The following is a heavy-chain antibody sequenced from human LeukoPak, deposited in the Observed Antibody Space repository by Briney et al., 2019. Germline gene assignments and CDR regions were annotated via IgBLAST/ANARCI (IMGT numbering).Heavy chain of an antibody. Sequence: ASVKVSCQASGYTFTGYYMHWVRQAPGQGLEWMGWINPNSGGTNYAQKFQGRVTMTRDTSISTAYMELSRLRSDDTAVYYCARDGVDSSSLVKNWFDPWGQGTLVTVSS. CDR2: INPNSGGT. J-gene: IGHJ5*02. CDR3: ARDGVDSSSLVKNWFDP. D-gene: IGHD6-6*01. V-gene: IGHV1-2*02. CDR1: GYTFTGYY.